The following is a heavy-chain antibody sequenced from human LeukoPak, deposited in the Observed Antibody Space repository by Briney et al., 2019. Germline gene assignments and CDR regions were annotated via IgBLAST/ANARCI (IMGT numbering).Heavy chain of an antibody. D-gene: IGHD3-9*01. J-gene: IGHJ4*02. CDR3: AKSPDVLRYFDWLPDVGPFDY. CDR1: GFTVSSNY. CDR2: IYSGGST. Sequence: GGSLRLSCAASGFTVSSNYMSWVRQAPGKGLEWVSVIYSGGSTYYADSVKGRFTISRDDSKNTLYLQMNSLRAEDTAVYYCAKSPDVLRYFDWLPDVGPFDYWGQGTLVTVSS. V-gene: IGHV3-53*01.